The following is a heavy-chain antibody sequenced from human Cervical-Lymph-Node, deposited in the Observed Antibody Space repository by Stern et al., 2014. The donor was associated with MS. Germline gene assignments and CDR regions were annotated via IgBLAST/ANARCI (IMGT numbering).Heavy chain of an antibody. D-gene: IGHD2-15*01. CDR3: AGLGAAGWFDP. J-gene: IGHJ5*02. V-gene: IGHV3-33*01. CDR1: GFTFSSYG. Sequence: VQLLESGGGVVQPGRSLRLSCAASGFTFSSYGMHWVRQAPGKGLEWVAVIWYDGSNKYYADSVKGRFTISRDNSKNTLYLQMNSLRAEDTAVYYCAGLGAAGWFDPWGQGTLVTVSS. CDR2: IWYDGSNK.